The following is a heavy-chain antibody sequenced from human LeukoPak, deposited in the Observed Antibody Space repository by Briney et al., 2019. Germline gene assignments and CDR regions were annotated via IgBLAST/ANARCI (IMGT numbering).Heavy chain of an antibody. CDR3: AVVRGVMGY. D-gene: IGHD3-10*01. Sequence: GGSLRLSCAASGFTFSSYGMHWVRQAPGKGLEWVAFIRYDGSNKYYADSVKGRFTISRDDAKSSVYLQMNSLRAEDTAVYYCAVVRGVMGYWGQGTLVTVSS. CDR2: IRYDGSNK. CDR1: GFTFSSYG. J-gene: IGHJ4*02. V-gene: IGHV3-30*02.